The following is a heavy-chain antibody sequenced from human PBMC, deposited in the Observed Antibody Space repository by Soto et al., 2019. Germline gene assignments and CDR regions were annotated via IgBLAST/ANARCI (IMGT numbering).Heavy chain of an antibody. V-gene: IGHV1-18*01. CDR2: ISAYNGNT. CDR1: GYTFTSYG. CDR3: ARDLHYYGSGIPNWFDP. J-gene: IGHJ5*02. Sequence: QVQLVQSGAEVKKPGASVKVSCKASGYTFTSYGISWVRQAPGQGLEWMGWISAYNGNTNYAQKLQGRVTMTTDTTXSXXDIEPRSLRSDGTAVYYCARDLHYYGSGIPNWFDPWGPGTLVTVSS. D-gene: IGHD3-10*01.